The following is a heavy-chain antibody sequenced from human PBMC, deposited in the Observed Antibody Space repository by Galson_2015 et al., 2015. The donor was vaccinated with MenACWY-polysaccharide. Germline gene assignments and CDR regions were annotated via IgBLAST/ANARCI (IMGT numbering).Heavy chain of an antibody. CDR3: VRDQGGKGNFDL. CDR2: IWNDGSNK. CDR1: GFTFSTYG. D-gene: IGHD3-16*01. J-gene: IGHJ2*01. Sequence: SLRLSCAASGFTFSTYGMHWLRQAPGKGLEWVAVIWNDGSNKNYGESVKGRFTISRDNSKNTLYLQMNSLRAEDTAVYHCVRDQGGKGNFDLWGRGTLVTVSS. V-gene: IGHV3-33*01.